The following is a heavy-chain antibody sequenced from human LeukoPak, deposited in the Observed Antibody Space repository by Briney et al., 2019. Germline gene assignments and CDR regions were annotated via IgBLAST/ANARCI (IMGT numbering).Heavy chain of an antibody. J-gene: IGHJ4*02. Sequence: GGSLRLSCAASGFTFSSYSMNWVRQAPGKGLEWVSSISSSSSYIYYADSVKGRFTISRDNAKNSLYLQMNSLRAEDTAVYYCARDLSYYGSGSSLDYWGQGTLVTVSS. V-gene: IGHV3-21*01. CDR1: GFTFSSYS. CDR3: ARDLSYYGSGSSLDY. CDR2: ISSSSSYI. D-gene: IGHD3-10*01.